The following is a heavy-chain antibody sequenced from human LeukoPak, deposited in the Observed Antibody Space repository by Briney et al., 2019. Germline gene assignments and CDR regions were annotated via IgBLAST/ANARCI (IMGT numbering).Heavy chain of an antibody. D-gene: IGHD5-18*01. Sequence: GASVKVSCTASGYAFSDHGVNWVRQAPGQGLEWMGWISGYNGHTSYAQKFQGRVMVTTDRSTNTAYLELRSLRSDDTAVYYCARVPNPTNTYGYNDKWGQGTLVTVSS. V-gene: IGHV1-18*04. CDR1: GYAFSDHG. CDR3: ARVPNPTNTYGYNDK. J-gene: IGHJ4*02. CDR2: ISGYNGHT.